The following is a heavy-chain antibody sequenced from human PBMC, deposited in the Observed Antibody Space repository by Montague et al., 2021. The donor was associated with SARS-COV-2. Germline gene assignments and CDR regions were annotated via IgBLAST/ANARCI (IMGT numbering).Heavy chain of an antibody. CDR1: GASMSTYY. CDR2: ISNSGIT. V-gene: IGHV4-59*01. CDR3: ARDLGWGRWYIDF. Sequence: SETLSLTCSVSGASMSTYYWTWIRQPPGRGLERIGYISNSGITNYNPSLKSRATISLDTSKTQFSLKLTSVTTSDTALYYCARDLGWGRWYIDFWGRGTLVTVSS. J-gene: IGHJ2*01. D-gene: IGHD3-16*01.